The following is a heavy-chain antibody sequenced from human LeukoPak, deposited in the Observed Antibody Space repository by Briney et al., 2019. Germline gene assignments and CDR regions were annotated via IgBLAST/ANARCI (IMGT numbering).Heavy chain of an antibody. J-gene: IGHJ6*02. Sequence: PSGTLSLTCAVSGGSFSDYFWGWVRQPPGKGLEWLGEINHSGRTYYYPSLKSRVSISVDTSKNQFSLNLSSVPAADTAVYYCARDVVVVPAAIHYGMDVWGQGTTVTVSS. V-gene: IGHV4-34*01. D-gene: IGHD2-2*01. CDR3: ARDVVVVPAAIHYGMDV. CDR1: GGSFSDYF. CDR2: INHSGRT.